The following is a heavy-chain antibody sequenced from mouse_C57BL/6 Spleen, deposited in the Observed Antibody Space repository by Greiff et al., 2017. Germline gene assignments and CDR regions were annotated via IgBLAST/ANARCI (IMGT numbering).Heavy chain of an antibody. J-gene: IGHJ1*03. Sequence: QVQLKQPGAELVKPGASVKLSCKASGYTFTSYWMHWVKQRPGRGLEWIGRIDTNRGGTKYNEKFKSKATLTVDKPSSTAYMQLSSLTSEDSAVYYSARSHLRPWYFDVWGTGTTGTVSS. CDR1: GYTFTSYW. V-gene: IGHV1-72*01. CDR3: ARSHLRPWYFDV. CDR2: IDTNRGGT. D-gene: IGHD2-12*01.